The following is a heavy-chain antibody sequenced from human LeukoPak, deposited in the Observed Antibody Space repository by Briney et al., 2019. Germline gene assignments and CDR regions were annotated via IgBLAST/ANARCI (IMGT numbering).Heavy chain of an antibody. CDR3: TRAPGGYYDSSGASDAFDI. V-gene: IGHV1-46*01. Sequence: GAPVKVSCKASGYTFTSYYMHWVRQAPGQGLEWMGIINPSGGSTSYAQKFQGRVTMTRDTSTSTVYMELSSLRSEDTAVYYCTRAPGGYYDSSGASDAFDIWGQGTMVTVSS. CDR1: GYTFTSYY. D-gene: IGHD3-22*01. J-gene: IGHJ3*02. CDR2: INPSGGST.